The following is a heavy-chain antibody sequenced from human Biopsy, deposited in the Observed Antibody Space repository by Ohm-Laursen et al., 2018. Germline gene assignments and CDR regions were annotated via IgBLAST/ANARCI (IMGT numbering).Heavy chain of an antibody. CDR2: IHNSGNT. J-gene: IGHJ4*02. D-gene: IGHD3-10*01. V-gene: IGHV4-31*11. CDR1: GVSINTGGYY. CDR3: ARDWSSGRYLEY. Sequence: TLSLTCAVSGVSINTGGYYWTWIRQHPEKGLEWIGYIHNSGNTYYNPSLKSRVMISIDVSKDQFSLKLSSVTAADTAVYYCARDWSSGRYLEYWGQGSQVTVSS.